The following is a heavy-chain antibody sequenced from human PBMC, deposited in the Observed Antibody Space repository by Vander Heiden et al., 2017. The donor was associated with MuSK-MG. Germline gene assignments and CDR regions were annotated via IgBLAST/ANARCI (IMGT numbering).Heavy chain of an antibody. V-gene: IGHV4-59*08. D-gene: IGHD3-10*01. J-gene: IGHJ4*02. CDR3: ARHAGLRFTGSYIDY. CDR2: IYSSGTT. Sequence: QVQLQESGPGLVKPSETLSLTCTVSGGSMRHYFWSWIRQPPGEGLEWIAFIYSSGTTDYNPYLKSRVTISVDTSKNQFSLKLSSVTAADTALYYCARHAGLRFTGSYIDYWGRGTLVTVSS. CDR1: GGSMRHYF.